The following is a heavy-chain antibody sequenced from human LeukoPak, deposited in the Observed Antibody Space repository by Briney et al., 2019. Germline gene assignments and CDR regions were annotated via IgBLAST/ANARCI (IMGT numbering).Heavy chain of an antibody. CDR1: GYTFTGYF. V-gene: IGHV1-2*02. J-gene: IGHJ4*02. D-gene: IGHD2-15*01. Sequence: ASVKFSCKASGYTFTGYFVHWLRQAPGHGLEWMGWISPNSGGTDYAQKFQGGVSMTRDTSISTAYMELSSLRSDDTAVYYCARGSPDAGPTRGYFDYWGQGTLVTVSS. CDR2: ISPNSGGT. CDR3: ARGSPDAGPTRGYFDY.